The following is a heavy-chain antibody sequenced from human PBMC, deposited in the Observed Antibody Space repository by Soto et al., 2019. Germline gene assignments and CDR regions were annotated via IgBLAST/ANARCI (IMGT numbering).Heavy chain of an antibody. CDR3: GSQGGGGGDPHPPDY. Sequence: QVQLVQSGAEVKKPGSSVKVSGKASGGTFSSYAISWVRQDPGQGLEWMGGIIPIFGTANYAQKFQGRVTITADESTSTAYRLLGSLRAEDAAVYYCGSQGGGGGDPHPPDYGGKGTLVTVSS. CDR1: GGTFSSYA. D-gene: IGHD3-16*01. V-gene: IGHV1-69*01. CDR2: IIPIFGTA. J-gene: IGHJ4*02.